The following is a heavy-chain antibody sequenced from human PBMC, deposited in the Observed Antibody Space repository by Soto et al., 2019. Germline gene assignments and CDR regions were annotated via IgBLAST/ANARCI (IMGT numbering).Heavy chain of an antibody. CDR2: ISGSGGST. D-gene: IGHD2-2*01. Sequence: GGSLRLSCAASGFTFSSYAMSWVRQAPGKGLEWVSAISGSGGSTYYADSVKGRFTISRDNSKNTLYLQMNSLRAEDTAVYYCAKDASRVLGYCSSTSCYYYGMDVWGQGTTVTVSS. CDR1: GFTFSSYA. J-gene: IGHJ6*02. CDR3: AKDASRVLGYCSSTSCYYYGMDV. V-gene: IGHV3-23*01.